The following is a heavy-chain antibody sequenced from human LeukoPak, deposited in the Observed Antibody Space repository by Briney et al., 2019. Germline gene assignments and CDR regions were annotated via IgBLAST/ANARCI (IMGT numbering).Heavy chain of an antibody. J-gene: IGHJ4*02. CDR2: ISYDGRNK. V-gene: IGHV3-30*03. CDR1: GFTVSSYG. CDR3: ARDEGYSSMCGSDY. Sequence: GGALRLSCAASGFTVSSYGLHWVRQAPGKGLEWVAVISYDGRNKYYADSVKGGFTISRDTSKNTLYLQMYSPRAEDTAVYYCARDEGYSSMCGSDYWGQGTLVTVSS. D-gene: IGHD6-19*01.